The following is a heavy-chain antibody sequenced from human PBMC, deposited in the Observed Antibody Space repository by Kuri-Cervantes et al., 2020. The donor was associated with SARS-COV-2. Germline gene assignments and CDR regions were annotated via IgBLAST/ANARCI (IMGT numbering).Heavy chain of an antibody. CDR3: AREDWNDAGVFDY. CDR1: GFTFSSYW. Sequence: GESLKISCAASGFTFSSYWMSWVRQAPGKGLEWVANIKQDGSEKYYVGSVKGRFTISRDNAKNSLYLQMNSLRADDTAVYYCAREDWNDAGVFDYWGQGTLVTVSS. J-gene: IGHJ4*02. V-gene: IGHV3-7*03. CDR2: IKQDGSEK. D-gene: IGHD1-1*01.